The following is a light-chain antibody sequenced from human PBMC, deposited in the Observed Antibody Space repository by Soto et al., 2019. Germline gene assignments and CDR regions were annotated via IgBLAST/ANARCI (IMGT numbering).Light chain of an antibody. CDR3: QQYGSFSPIT. CDR1: RSISNW. J-gene: IGKJ4*01. CDR2: DAS. V-gene: IGKV1-5*01. Sequence: DLRMTQSPSSLSASLGDRVTLXXRARRSISNWLAWYQQRPGIAPKLXXFDASILQSGVPSRFSGSGSGTEFTLSISRLQTDDFATYYCQQYGSFSPITFGGGTKVDIK.